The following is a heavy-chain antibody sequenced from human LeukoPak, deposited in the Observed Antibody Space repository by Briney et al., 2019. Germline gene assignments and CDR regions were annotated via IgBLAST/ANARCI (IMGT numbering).Heavy chain of an antibody. J-gene: IGHJ5*02. D-gene: IGHD2-21*01. V-gene: IGHV3-7*01. CDR2: IKQDGSEK. CDR1: GFTFSIYW. Sequence: GGSLRLSCAASGFTFSIYWMSWVRQAPGKGLEWVANIKQDGSEKYYVDSVKGRFTISRDNAKNSLHLQMNSLRAEDTAVYYCARAASSCVDCFDPWGQGTLVTVSS. CDR3: ARAASSCVDCFDP.